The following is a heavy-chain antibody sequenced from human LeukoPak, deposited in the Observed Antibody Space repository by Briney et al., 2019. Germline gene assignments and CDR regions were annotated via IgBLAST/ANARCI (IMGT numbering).Heavy chain of an antibody. Sequence: SGPGLVKPSQTLSLTCSVSGGSVSSGSYYWTWIRQHPGKGLEWIGYINYSEKTYYNPSLKSRLSISVDTSRNQFSLQLSSVTAADTAVYYCARRKRVDLGGGDRWDYFDYWGQGTLVTVSS. J-gene: IGHJ4*02. D-gene: IGHD2-21*02. CDR3: ARRKRVDLGGGDRWDYFDY. CDR1: GGSVSSGSYY. V-gene: IGHV4-31*03. CDR2: INYSEKT.